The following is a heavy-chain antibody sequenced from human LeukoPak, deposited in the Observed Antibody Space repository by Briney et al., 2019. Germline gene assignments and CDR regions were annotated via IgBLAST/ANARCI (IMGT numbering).Heavy chain of an antibody. V-gene: IGHV6-1*01. D-gene: IGHD6-19*01. CDR1: GDSVSSKSAA. J-gene: IGHJ4*02. CDR2: TCYRSKWFN. Sequence: SQTLSVTCVISGDSVSSKSAAWNWIRQSPSRGLEWLGRTCYRSKWFNDYAVSVKGRITINPDTSKNQFSLQLNSVTPEDTAVYFCARTSGYLDYWGQGTLVTVSS. CDR3: ARTSGYLDY.